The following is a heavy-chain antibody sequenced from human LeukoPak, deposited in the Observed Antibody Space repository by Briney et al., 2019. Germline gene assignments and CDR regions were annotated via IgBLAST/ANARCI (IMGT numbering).Heavy chain of an antibody. CDR1: GASISSYY. D-gene: IGHD2-15*01. V-gene: IGHV4-59*08. CDR3: ARLVDCSGGNCYYYFDY. CDR2: IYYSGTT. Sequence: SETLSLTCTVSGASISSYYWSWIRQPTGKGLEWIGSIYYSGTTNYNPSLKSRVTMSVDTSENQFSLKLSSVTAADTAVYYCARLVDCSGGNCYYYFDYWGRGTLVTVSS. J-gene: IGHJ4*02.